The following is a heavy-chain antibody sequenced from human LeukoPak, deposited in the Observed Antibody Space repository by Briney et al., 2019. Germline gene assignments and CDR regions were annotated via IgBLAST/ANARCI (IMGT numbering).Heavy chain of an antibody. V-gene: IGHV3-33*08. CDR3: ARDQGVDTIPRVYFDH. D-gene: IGHD5-18*01. J-gene: IGHJ4*02. Sequence: PGGSLRLSCAASGFTFSSYGMHWFRQAPGKGLEWVAVIWYDGSNKYYADSVKDRFTISRDNSKNTLYLQLNSLRAEDTAVYYCARDQGVDTIPRVYFDHWGQGTLVTVSS. CDR2: IWYDGSNK. CDR1: GFTFSSYG.